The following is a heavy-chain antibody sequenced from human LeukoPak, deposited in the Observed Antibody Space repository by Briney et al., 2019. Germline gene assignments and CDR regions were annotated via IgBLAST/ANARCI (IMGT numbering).Heavy chain of an antibody. J-gene: IGHJ4*02. CDR2: VRPDGREQ. D-gene: IGHD2/OR15-2a*01. V-gene: IGHV3-7*01. CDR1: GFTFNTYW. CDR3: ARGPILGDF. Sequence: GGSLRLSCSASGFTFNTYWMSWVRQAPGKGLQWVANVRPDGREQRYVDSVRGRFFISRDNAKNSVYLQMNRLRVEDTAVYSCARGPILGDFWGQGTLVTVSS.